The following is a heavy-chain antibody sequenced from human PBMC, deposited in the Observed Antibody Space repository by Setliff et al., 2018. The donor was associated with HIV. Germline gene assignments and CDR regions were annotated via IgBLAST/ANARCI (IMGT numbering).Heavy chain of an antibody. CDR1: GGSISSYY. CDR3: ARAEGDAYNSLPYFDS. CDR2: VYSTGSI. D-gene: IGHD1-1*01. V-gene: IGHV4-59*01. Sequence: PSETLSLTCTVSGGSISSYYWSWIRQPAGKGLEWIGFVYSTGSINYSPSFRGRLTISLDTSENQFSLHLTSMTAADTAVYYCARAEGDAYNSLPYFDSWGPGALVTVSS. J-gene: IGHJ4*02.